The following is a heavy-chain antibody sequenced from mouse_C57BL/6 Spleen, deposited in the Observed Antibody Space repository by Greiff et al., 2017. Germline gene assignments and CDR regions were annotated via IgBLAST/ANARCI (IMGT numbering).Heavy chain of an antibody. CDR3: ARGLFTTVVHY. CDR2: IDTNSGGT. D-gene: IGHD1-1*01. CDR1: GYTFTSYW. J-gene: IGHJ2*01. Sequence: VQLQQPGAELVKPGASVKLSCKASGYTFTSYWMHWVKQRPGRGLEWIGRIDTNSGGTKYNEKFKSKATLTVYKPSSTANMQLSRLTSEVSAVYCCARGLFTTVVHYWGQGTTLTVSS. V-gene: IGHV1-72*01.